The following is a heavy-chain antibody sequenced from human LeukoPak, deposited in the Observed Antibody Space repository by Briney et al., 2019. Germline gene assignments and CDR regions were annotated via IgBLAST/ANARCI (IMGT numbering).Heavy chain of an antibody. D-gene: IGHD2-2*01. CDR3: AKDTTSHGPFDY. CDR1: GFTFDDYA. CDR2: ISWNSGNI. V-gene: IGHV3-9*01. J-gene: IGHJ4*02. Sequence: PGGSLRLSCAASGFTFDDYAMHWVRQAPGKGLEWVSGISWNSGNIGYADPVKGRFTISRDNAKNSLYLQMNSLRAEDTALYYCAKDTTSHGPFDYWGQGTLVTVSS.